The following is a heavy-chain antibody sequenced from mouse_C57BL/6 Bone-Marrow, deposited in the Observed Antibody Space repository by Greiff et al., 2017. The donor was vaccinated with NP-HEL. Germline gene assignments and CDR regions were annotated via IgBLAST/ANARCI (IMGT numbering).Heavy chain of an antibody. CDR2: IDPSDSYT. D-gene: IGHD2-1*01. V-gene: IGHV1-69*01. CDR3: AREVYYCNYFYAMDY. CDR1: GYTFTSYW. Sequence: QVQLQQPGAELVMPGASVKLSCKASGYTFTSYWMHWVKQRPGQGLEWIGEIDPSDSYTNYNQKFKGKSTLTVDKSSSTAYMQLSSLTSEDSAVYDCAREVYYCNYFYAMDYWGQGTSVTVSS. J-gene: IGHJ4*01.